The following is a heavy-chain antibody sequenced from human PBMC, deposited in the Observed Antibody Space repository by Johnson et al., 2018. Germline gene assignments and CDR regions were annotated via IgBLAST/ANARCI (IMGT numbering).Heavy chain of an antibody. CDR1: GFTFDDYA. Sequence: VQLVESGGGLVKPGGSXRLSCAASGFTFDDYAMHWVRQAPGKGLEWVSGISWNSGSIGYADSVKGRFTISRDHAKNSLYLQMNSLRAEDTALYYFAREGRRRITYSYDTSKYYYYMDVWGKGTTVTVSS. CDR3: AREGRRRITYSYDTSKYYYYMDV. J-gene: IGHJ6*03. V-gene: IGHV3-9*01. D-gene: IGHD3-22*01. CDR2: ISWNSGSI.